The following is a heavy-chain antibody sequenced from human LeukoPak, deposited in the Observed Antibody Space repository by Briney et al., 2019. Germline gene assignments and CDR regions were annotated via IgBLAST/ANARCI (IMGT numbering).Heavy chain of an antibody. CDR1: GYTFGSYG. J-gene: IGHJ4*02. CDR2: MNPNSGNT. CDR3: ARVGQSLKLDY. D-gene: IGHD3-16*01. V-gene: IGHV1-8*03. Sequence: ASVKVSCKASGYTFGSYGISWGRQAPGQGLEWMGWMNPNSGNTGYAQKFQGRVTITRNTSISTAYMELSSLRSEDTAVYYCARVGQSLKLDYWGQGTLVTVSS.